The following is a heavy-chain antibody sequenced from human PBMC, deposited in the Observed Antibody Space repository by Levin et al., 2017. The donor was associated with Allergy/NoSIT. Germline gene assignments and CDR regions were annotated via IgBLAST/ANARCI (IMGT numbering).Heavy chain of an antibody. CDR1: GYTFTSYY. CDR3: ARDQSLRGATFRLVGCDAFDI. J-gene: IGHJ3*02. D-gene: IGHD1-26*01. V-gene: IGHV1-46*01. Sequence: ASVKVSCKASGYTFTSYYMHWVRQAPGQGLEWMGIINPSGGSTSYAQKFQGRVTMTRDTSTSTVYMELSSLRSEDTAVYYCARDQSLRGATFRLVGCDAFDIWGQGTMVTVSS. CDR2: INPSGGST.